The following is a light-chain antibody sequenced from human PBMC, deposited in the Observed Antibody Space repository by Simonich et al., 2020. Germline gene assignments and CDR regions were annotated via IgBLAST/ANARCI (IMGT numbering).Light chain of an antibody. CDR3: QQYYSYPPLT. CDR1: QGISSY. Sequence: IRMTQATSSLSASTGDRVTIICRASQGISSYLAWYQQKPGKAPKLLIYAASTLQSGVPSRCSGSGSGTDFSLPISCLQSEDFATYYCQQYYSYPPLTFGGGTKVEIK. J-gene: IGKJ4*01. V-gene: IGKV1-8*01. CDR2: AAS.